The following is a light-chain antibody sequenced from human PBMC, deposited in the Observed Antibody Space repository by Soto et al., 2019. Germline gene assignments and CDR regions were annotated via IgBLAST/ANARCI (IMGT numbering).Light chain of an antibody. CDR3: QQAISFPLT. J-gene: IGKJ4*01. CDR1: QDVTFW. Sequence: DIQMTQSPSFVSASVGDRVTITCRASQDVTFWLAWYQQRPGKAPNLLIFAASSLQSGVPSRFSGSGSGTDFTLTISSLQPEDFATYYCQQAISFPLTFGGGTRVEIK. V-gene: IGKV1-12*01. CDR2: AAS.